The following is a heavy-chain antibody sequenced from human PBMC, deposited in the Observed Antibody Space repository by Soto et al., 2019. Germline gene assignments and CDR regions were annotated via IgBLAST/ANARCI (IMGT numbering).Heavy chain of an antibody. J-gene: IGHJ4*02. CDR2: MQPSSGRT. D-gene: IGHD5-18*01. Sequence: QVQLVQSGAEVREPGASVKVSCKASGYSFTSLDINWVRQTTGQGLEWMGWMQPSSGRTGYAQKFQGRVTMTRDTSINTAYMELSSLTSDDTAFYYCAKELVLRGYSYGTLDYWGQGTLVTVSS. CDR3: AKELVLRGYSYGTLDY. V-gene: IGHV1-8*01. CDR1: GYSFTSLD.